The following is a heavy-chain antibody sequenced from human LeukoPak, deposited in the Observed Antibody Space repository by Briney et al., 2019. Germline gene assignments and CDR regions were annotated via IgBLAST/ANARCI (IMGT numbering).Heavy chain of an antibody. D-gene: IGHD3-10*01. CDR3: ARDIGYYGSGENDAFDI. CDR1: GFTFSHYY. CDR2: ISYDGSDK. Sequence: GGSLRLSCAASGFTFSHYYMSWIRQAPGKGLEWVAVISYDGSDKYYADSVKGRFTISRDSSKNTLYLQMNSQRAEDTAVYYCARDIGYYGSGENDAFDIWGQGTMVTVSS. V-gene: IGHV3-30*03. J-gene: IGHJ3*02.